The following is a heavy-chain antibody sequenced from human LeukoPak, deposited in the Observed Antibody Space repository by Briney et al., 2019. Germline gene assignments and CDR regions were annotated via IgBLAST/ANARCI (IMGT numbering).Heavy chain of an antibody. CDR2: INTYNGNT. J-gene: IGHJ5*02. Sequence: ASVKVSCKASGYTFNTYGISWVRQAPGQGLEWMGWINTYNGNTNYAQKFQGRVTMTTDTSTSTAYMELRSLRSDDTAVYHCAREGSPWGYYDSSSYSYWFDPWGQGTLVTVSS. CDR1: GYTFNTYG. CDR3: AREGSPWGYYDSSSYSYWFDP. V-gene: IGHV1-18*01. D-gene: IGHD3-22*01.